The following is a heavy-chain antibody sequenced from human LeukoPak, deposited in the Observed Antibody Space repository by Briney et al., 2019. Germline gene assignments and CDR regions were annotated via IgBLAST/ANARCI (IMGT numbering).Heavy chain of an antibody. CDR2: ISSGGSYI. D-gene: IGHD4-23*01. CDR1: GFTFSTYS. CDR3: ARDPYYGSDSRYYYYFGMDV. J-gene: IGHJ6*04. Sequence: GRSLRLSCAASGFTFSTYSMNWVRQAPGRGLEWVASISSGGSYIYYADSVKGRFTISRDNAKNSLYLQMNSLRAEDTAVYYCARDPYYGSDSRYYYYFGMDVWGKGTTVTVSS. V-gene: IGHV3-21*01.